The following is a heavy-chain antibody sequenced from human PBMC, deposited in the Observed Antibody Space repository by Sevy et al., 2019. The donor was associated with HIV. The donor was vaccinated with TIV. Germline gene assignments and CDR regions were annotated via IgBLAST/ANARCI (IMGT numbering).Heavy chain of an antibody. CDR2: ISGSGGRM. V-gene: IGHV3-23*01. D-gene: IGHD5-12*01. CDR3: ATEGLSGYDAPFAY. Sequence: GGSLRLSCAASGFTFSNYAMSWVRQAPGKGLEWVSAISGSGGRMYYADSVKGRFTISRDNSKNTLYLQMNSLRAEDTAVYYCATEGLSGYDAPFAYWGQGTLVTVSS. CDR1: GFTFSNYA. J-gene: IGHJ4*02.